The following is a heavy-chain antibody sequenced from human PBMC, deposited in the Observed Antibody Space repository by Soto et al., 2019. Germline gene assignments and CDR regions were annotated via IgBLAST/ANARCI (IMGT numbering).Heavy chain of an antibody. CDR2: ISSSSSTI. Sequence: GRSLRLSCAASGFTFSSYSMNWVRQAPGKGLEWVSYISSSSSTIYYADSVKGRFTISRDNAKNSLYLQMNSLRAEDTAVYYCARVTVPLWLDYWGQGTLVNVS. J-gene: IGHJ4*02. D-gene: IGHD5-18*01. CDR1: GFTFSSYS. CDR3: ARVTVPLWLDY. V-gene: IGHV3-48*01.